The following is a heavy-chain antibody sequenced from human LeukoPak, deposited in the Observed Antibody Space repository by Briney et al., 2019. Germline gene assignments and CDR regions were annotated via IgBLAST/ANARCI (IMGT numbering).Heavy chain of an antibody. CDR3: ARVGGYSYGPKPSDY. V-gene: IGHV4-61*02. Sequence: SETLSLTCTVSGGSISSGSYYWSWIRQPAGKGLEWIGRIYTSGSTNYNPSLKSRVTISVDTSKNQFSLKLSSVTAADTAVYYCARVGGYSYGPKPSDYWGQGTLVTVSS. J-gene: IGHJ4*02. CDR2: IYTSGST. CDR1: GGSISSGSYY. D-gene: IGHD5-18*01.